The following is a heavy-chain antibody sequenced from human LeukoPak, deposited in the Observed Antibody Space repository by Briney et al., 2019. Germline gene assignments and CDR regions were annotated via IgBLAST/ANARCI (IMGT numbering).Heavy chain of an antibody. CDR3: ARDLDYYGSGSFFNI. CDR1: GYTLTAYS. CDR2: INPNSSGT. V-gene: IGHV1-2*02. Sequence: SVNVSREASGYTLTAYSMHCVPRAPRHGREWMRWINPNSSGTNYAQKFQGRVTMARDTSISTAYMVLSRLRSDDTAVYYCARDLDYYGSGSFFNIWGQGTMVTVSS. J-gene: IGHJ3*02. D-gene: IGHD3-10*01.